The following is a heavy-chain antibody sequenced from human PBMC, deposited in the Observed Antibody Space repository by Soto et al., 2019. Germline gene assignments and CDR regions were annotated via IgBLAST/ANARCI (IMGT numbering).Heavy chain of an antibody. J-gene: IGHJ5*01. V-gene: IGHV1-2*02. CDR2: INSNSGDT. CDR1: GYTFTANY. CDR3: ARGTGTSWFGS. D-gene: IGHD1-7*01. Sequence: ASVKVSCKASGYTFTANYIHWVRQAPGQGLEWMGWINSNSGDTKYAQNLQGRVTLTRDTSISTVYMDLSRLMSDDTAVYYCARGTGTSWFGSWGQRPLVPASS.